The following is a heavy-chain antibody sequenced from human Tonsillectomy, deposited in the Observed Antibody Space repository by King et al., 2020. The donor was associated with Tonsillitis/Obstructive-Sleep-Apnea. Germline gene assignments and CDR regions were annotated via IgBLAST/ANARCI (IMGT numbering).Heavy chain of an antibody. J-gene: IGHJ5*02. CDR3: ARGGDIVVVPAAMNWFDP. CDR1: GFTFSSYG. Sequence: VQLVESGGGVVQPGRSLRRSCAASGFTFSSYGMHWVRQAPGKGLEWVAVIWYDGSNKYYADSVKGRFTISRDNSKNTLYLQMNSLRAEDTAVYYCARGGDIVVVPAAMNWFDPWGQGTLVTVSS. V-gene: IGHV3-33*01. CDR2: IWYDGSNK. D-gene: IGHD2-2*01.